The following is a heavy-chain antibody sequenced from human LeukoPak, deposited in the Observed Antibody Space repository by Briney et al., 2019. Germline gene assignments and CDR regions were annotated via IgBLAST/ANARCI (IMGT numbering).Heavy chain of an antibody. CDR3: ARVKDGFFDY. Sequence: ASVKVSCKASGYTFISNTLNWLRQAPGQSLEWMGLINTGNGDTKYSQKFQGRVTITRDASATTAYMELSSLRFEDTAIYYRARVKDGFFDYWGQGTLVTVSS. J-gene: IGHJ4*02. V-gene: IGHV1-3*04. CDR2: INTGNGDT. D-gene: IGHD3-10*01. CDR1: GYTFISNT.